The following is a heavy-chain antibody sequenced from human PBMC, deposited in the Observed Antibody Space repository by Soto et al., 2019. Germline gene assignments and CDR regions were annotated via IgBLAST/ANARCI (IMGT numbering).Heavy chain of an antibody. J-gene: IGHJ6*03. D-gene: IGHD6-13*01. Sequence: SETLSLTCTVSGGSISSSSYYWGWIRQPPGKGLEWIGSIYYSGSTYYNPSLKSRVTISVDTSKNQFSLKLSSVTAADTAVYYCARLLSSSWYEQRYYYYYMDVWGKGTTVTVSS. CDR1: GGSISSSSYY. CDR3: ARLLSSSWYEQRYYYYYMDV. CDR2: IYYSGST. V-gene: IGHV4-39*01.